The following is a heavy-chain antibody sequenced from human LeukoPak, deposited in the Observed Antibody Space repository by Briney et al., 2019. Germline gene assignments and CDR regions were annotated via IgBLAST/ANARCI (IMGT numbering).Heavy chain of an antibody. D-gene: IGHD4/OR15-4a*01. V-gene: IGHV4-30-2*01. CDR1: GGSISSGGYS. CDR2: IYHSGST. J-gene: IGHJ5*02. Sequence: SETLSLTCAVSGGSISSGGYSWSWIRQPPGKGLEWIGYIYHSGSTYCNPSLKSRVTISVDRSKNQFSLKLSSVTAADTAVYYCARSLKGWFDPWGQGTLVTVSS. CDR3: ARSLKGWFDP.